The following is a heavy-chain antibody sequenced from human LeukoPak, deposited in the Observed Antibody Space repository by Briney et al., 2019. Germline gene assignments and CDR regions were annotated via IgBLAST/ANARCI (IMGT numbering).Heavy chain of an antibody. CDR2: IHYTGST. CDR1: GGSIRSYY. J-gene: IGHJ4*02. V-gene: IGHV4-59*08. D-gene: IGHD6-13*01. CDR3: ARHSSSWYPDY. Sequence: PLETLSLTCTVSGGSIRSYYWSWIRQPPGKGLEWIGYIHYTGSTNYNPSLKSRVTISVDTSKNQFSLQLSSVTATDTAVYFCARHSSSWYPDYWGQGTLVTVSS.